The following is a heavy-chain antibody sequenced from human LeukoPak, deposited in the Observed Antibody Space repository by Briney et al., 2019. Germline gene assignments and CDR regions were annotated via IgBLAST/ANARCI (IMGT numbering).Heavy chain of an antibody. V-gene: IGHV1-18*01. CDR2: ISAYNGNT. D-gene: IGHD3-3*01. CDR3: ASVSSFGVVSPNSMDV. CDR1: GYTFTSYG. Sequence: ASVKVSCKASGYTFTSYGISWVRQAPGQGLEWMGWISAYNGNTNYAQKLQGRVTMTTDTSTSTAYMELSSLRSEDTAVYYCASVSSFGVVSPNSMDVWGQGTTVTVSS. J-gene: IGHJ6*02.